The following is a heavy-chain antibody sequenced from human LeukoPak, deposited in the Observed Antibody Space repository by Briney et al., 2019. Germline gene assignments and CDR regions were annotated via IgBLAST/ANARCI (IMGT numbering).Heavy chain of an antibody. D-gene: IGHD2-8*01. Sequence: SVKVSCKASGCTFSSYAISWVRQAPGQGLEWMGRIIPIFGTANYAQKFQGRVTITTDESTSTAYMELSSLRSEDTAVYYCARETKRHNGVCHTWGQGTLVTVSS. CDR3: ARETKRHNGVCHT. CDR2: IIPIFGTA. J-gene: IGHJ5*02. V-gene: IGHV1-69*05. CDR1: GCTFSSYA.